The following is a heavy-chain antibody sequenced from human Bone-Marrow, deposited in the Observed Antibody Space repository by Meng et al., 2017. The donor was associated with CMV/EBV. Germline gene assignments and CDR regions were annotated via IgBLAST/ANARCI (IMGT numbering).Heavy chain of an antibody. CDR1: GGSISSYY. CDR2: IYYSGST. CDR3: ARWLIAAAGTGWFDP. D-gene: IGHD6-13*01. V-gene: IGHV4-59*01. Sequence: SETLSLTCTVSGGSISSYYWSWIRQPPGKGLEWIGYIYYSGSTNYNPSLKSRVTISVDTSKNQFSQKLSSVTAADTAVYYCARWLIAAAGTGWFDPWGQGTLVTVSS. J-gene: IGHJ5*02.